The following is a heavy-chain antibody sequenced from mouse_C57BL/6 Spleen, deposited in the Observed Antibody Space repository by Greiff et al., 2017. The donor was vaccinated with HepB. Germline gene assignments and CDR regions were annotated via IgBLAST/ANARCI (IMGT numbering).Heavy chain of an antibody. D-gene: IGHD1-1*01. CDR1: GFSLTSYG. CDR3: AKNYYGSSPSYWYFDV. V-gene: IGHV2-5*01. Sequence: VQLQQSGPGLVQPSQSLSITCTVSGFSLTSYGVHWVRQSPGKGLEWLGVIWRGGSTDYNAAFMSRLSITKDNSKSQVFFKMNSLQADDTAIYYCAKNYYGSSPSYWYFDVWGTGTTVTVSS. CDR2: IWRGGST. J-gene: IGHJ1*03.